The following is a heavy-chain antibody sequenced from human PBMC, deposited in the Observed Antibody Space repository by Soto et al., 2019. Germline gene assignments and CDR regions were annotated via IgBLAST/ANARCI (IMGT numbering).Heavy chain of an antibody. CDR1: VFTFSSYA. CDR2: ISGSGGST. D-gene: IGHD6-13*01. J-gene: IGHJ6*02. CDR3: AKDREQQLVHGIHYYYYYGMDV. V-gene: IGHV3-23*01. Sequence: EVQLLESGGGLVQPGGSLRLSCAVSVFTFSSYAMSWVRQAPGKGLEWVSAISGSGGSTYYADSVKGRFTISRDNSKNTLYLQMNSLRAEDTAVYYCAKDREQQLVHGIHYYYYYGMDVWGQGTTVTVSS.